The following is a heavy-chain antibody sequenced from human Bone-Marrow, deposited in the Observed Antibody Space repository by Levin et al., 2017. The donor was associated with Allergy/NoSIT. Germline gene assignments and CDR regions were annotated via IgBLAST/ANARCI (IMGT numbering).Heavy chain of an antibody. CDR3: ARDTNAFDI. CDR1: GGSLRGHY. Sequence: SQTLSLICSVSGGSLRGHYWSWIRQPPGKGLEWIAWISDSGATSYSPSLESRVTISIDMSNNQFSLTLRSATPSDTAVYYCARDTNAFDIWGLGTVVTVSS. V-gene: IGHV4-59*11. D-gene: IGHD1-1*01. J-gene: IGHJ3*02. CDR2: ISDSGAT.